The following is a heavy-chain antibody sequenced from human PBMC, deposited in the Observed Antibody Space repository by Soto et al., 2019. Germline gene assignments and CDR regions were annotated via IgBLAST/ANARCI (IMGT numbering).Heavy chain of an antibody. CDR2: IYYSGST. Sequence: QVQLQESGPGLVKPSETLSLTCTVSGGSISSYYWSGIRQPPGKGLEWIGYIYYSGSTNDNPSHKSRVTISVDTSKNQFSLTLSSVTAADTAVYYCARRYGSGLDYWGQGTLVTVSS. CDR3: ARRYGSGLDY. V-gene: IGHV4-59*08. D-gene: IGHD3-10*01. J-gene: IGHJ4*02. CDR1: GGSISSYY.